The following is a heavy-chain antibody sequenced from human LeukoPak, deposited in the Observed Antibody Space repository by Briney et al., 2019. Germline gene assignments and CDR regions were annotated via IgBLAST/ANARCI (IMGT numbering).Heavy chain of an antibody. CDR3: ARGGGGYHQWLARYNNWFDP. CDR2: IYYSGKT. D-gene: IGHD6-19*01. V-gene: IGHV4-31*03. J-gene: IGHJ5*02. CDR1: GGSISRDGYF. Sequence: SETLSLTCSVSGGSISRDGYFWSWIRQHPGTGLEWIGYIYYSGKTYYNPSLKSRLTISVDTSQNQFSLKLSSVTAADTAVYYCARGGGGYHQWLARYNNWFDPWGQGTLVTVSS.